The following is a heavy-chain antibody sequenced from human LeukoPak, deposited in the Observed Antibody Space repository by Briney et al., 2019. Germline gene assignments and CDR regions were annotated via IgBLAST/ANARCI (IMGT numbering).Heavy chain of an antibody. CDR1: GFTFSTYG. J-gene: IGHJ4*02. D-gene: IGHD6-6*01. CDR3: ARSEQLVPQYLDY. CDR2: IRYDGSNK. Sequence: PGGSLRLSCAASGFTFSTYGMHWVRQAPGKGLEWVAFIRYDGSNKYYADSVKGRFTISRDNSKNSLYLQMNSLRAEDTAVYYCARSEQLVPQYLDYWGQGTLVTVSS. V-gene: IGHV3-30*02.